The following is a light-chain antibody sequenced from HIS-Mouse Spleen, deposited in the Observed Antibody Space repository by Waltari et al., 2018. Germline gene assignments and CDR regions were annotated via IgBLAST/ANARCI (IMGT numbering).Light chain of an antibody. V-gene: IGLV3-25*03. CDR2: KDS. CDR3: QSADSSGTYVV. CDR1: ALPKQY. Sequence: SYLLTQPPSVSVPPGPAARTTCAGDALPKQYAYCYQQKPGQAPVLVLYKDSDRPSGIPERFSGSSSGTTVTLTISGVQAEDEADYYCQSADSSGTYVVFGGGTKLTVL. J-gene: IGLJ2*01.